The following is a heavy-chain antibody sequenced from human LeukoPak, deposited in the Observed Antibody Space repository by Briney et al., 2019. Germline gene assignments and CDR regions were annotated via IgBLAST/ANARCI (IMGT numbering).Heavy chain of an antibody. CDR1: GFTFSSYG. V-gene: IGHV3-21*01. CDR3: ARGRDGYNLDFDY. D-gene: IGHD5-24*01. Sequence: PGGSLRLSCAASGFTFSSYGMNWVRQAPGKGLEWVSSISSSSSYIYYADSVKGRFTISRDNAKNSLYLQMNSLRAEDTAVYYCARGRDGYNLDFDYWGQGTLVTVSS. J-gene: IGHJ4*02. CDR2: ISSSSSYI.